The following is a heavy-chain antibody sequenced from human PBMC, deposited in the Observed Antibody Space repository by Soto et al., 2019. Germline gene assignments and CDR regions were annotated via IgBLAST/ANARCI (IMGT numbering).Heavy chain of an antibody. CDR2: ISSGSTTI. CDR3: ARVRRNDASDYYGMDV. CDR1: GFSFSIST. J-gene: IGHJ6*02. V-gene: IGHV3-48*02. Sequence: GGSLRLSCAASGFSFSISTMNWVRQAPGKGLEWVSYISSGSTTIYYADSVKGRFTISRDNGENSLYLQMNSLRDEDAAVYYCARVRRNDASDYYGMDVWGQGTTVTVSS. D-gene: IGHD1-1*01.